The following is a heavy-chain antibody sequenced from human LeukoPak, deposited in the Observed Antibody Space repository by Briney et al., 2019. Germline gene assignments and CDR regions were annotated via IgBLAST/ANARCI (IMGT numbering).Heavy chain of an antibody. V-gene: IGHV3-30*18. CDR1: GFTFSSYG. CDR2: ISYDGSNK. CDR3: ANWPHDAFDI. Sequence: GGSLRLSCAASGFTFSSYGMHWVRQAPGKGLEWVAVISYDGSNKHYADSVKGRFTISRDNSKNTLYLQMNSLRVEDTAVYYCANWPHDAFDIWGQGTMVTVSS. J-gene: IGHJ3*02.